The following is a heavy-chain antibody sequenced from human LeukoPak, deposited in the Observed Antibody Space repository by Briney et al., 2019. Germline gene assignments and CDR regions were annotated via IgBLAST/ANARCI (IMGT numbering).Heavy chain of an antibody. CDR1: GGSISSYY. D-gene: IGHD6-13*01. CDR3: ARVHRWPYYFDY. V-gene: IGHV4-59*01. CDR2: IYYSRST. Sequence: PSETLSLTCTVSGGSISSYYWSWIRQPPGKGLEWIGYIYYSRSTNYNPSLKSRVTISVDTSKNQFSLKLSSVTAADTAVYYCARVHRWPYYFDYWGQGTLVTVSS. J-gene: IGHJ4*02.